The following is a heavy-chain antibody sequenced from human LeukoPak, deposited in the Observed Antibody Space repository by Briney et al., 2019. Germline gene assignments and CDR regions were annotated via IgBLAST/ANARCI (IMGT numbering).Heavy chain of an antibody. CDR2: ISWNSGSI. D-gene: IGHD2-2*01. Sequence: PGGSLRLSCAASGFTFDDYAMHWVQQAPGKGLEWVSGISWNSGSIGYADSVKGRFTISRDNAKNSLYLQMNSLRAEDTALYYCAKVRAVSSSDAFDIWGQGTMVTVSS. V-gene: IGHV3-9*01. CDR1: GFTFDDYA. J-gene: IGHJ3*02. CDR3: AKVRAVSSSDAFDI.